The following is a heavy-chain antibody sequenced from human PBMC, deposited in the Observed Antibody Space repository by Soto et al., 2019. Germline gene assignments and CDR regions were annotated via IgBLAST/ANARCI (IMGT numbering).Heavy chain of an antibody. CDR3: ARRRSSWAQYYYYMDV. J-gene: IGHJ6*03. V-gene: IGHV4-34*01. Sequence: SETLSLTCAVYGGSFSGYYWSWIRQPPGKGLEWIGEINHSGSTNYNPSLKSRVTISVDTSKNQFSLKLSSVTAADTAVYYCARRRSSWAQYYYYMDVWGKGTTVTVSS. CDR1: GGSFSGYY. CDR2: INHSGST. D-gene: IGHD6-13*01.